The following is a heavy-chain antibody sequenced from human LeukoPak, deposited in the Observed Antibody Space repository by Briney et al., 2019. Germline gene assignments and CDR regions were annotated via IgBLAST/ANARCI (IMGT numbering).Heavy chain of an antibody. Sequence: ASVKVSCKASGGTFSSYAISWVRQAPGQGLEWMGRIIPILGIANYAQKFQGRVTITADKSTSTAYMELSSLRSEDTAVYYCARGPIVGAKGYFDYWGQGTLVTVSS. CDR3: ARGPIVGAKGYFDY. D-gene: IGHD1-26*01. V-gene: IGHV1-69*04. J-gene: IGHJ4*02. CDR1: GGTFSSYA. CDR2: IIPILGIA.